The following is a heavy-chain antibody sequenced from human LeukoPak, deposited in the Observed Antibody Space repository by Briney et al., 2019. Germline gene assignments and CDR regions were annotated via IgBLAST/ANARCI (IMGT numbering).Heavy chain of an antibody. Sequence: SETLSLTCAVYGESFSGYCWSWIRQPPGKGLEWIGEINHSGSTNYNPSLKSRVTISVDTSKNQFSLKLSSVTAADTAVYYCARRGYCSSTSCYVGGEYFQHWGQGTLVTVSS. CDR2: INHSGST. CDR3: ARRGYCSSTSCYVGGEYFQH. V-gene: IGHV4-34*01. D-gene: IGHD2-2*01. CDR1: GESFSGYC. J-gene: IGHJ1*01.